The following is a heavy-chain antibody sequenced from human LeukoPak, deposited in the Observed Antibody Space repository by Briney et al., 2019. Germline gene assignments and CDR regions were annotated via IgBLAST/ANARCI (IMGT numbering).Heavy chain of an antibody. V-gene: IGHV3-30*02. CDR1: GVTFSRHV. J-gene: IGHJ4*02. D-gene: IGHD3-3*01. CDR3: ASGPYDFWGGPFDY. CDR2: IPSDGSNN. Sequence: PGGSLRLSCAASGVTFSRHVMHWVRQAPGKGLEWVAFIPSDGSNNYYADSVKGQFTISRDNSKNTLYLQMNSLRVDDTAVYYCASGPYDFWGGPFDYWGQGTPVTVSS.